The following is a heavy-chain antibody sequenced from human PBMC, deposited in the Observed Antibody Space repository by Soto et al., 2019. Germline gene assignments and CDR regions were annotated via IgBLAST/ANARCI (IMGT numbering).Heavy chain of an antibody. V-gene: IGHV1-18*01. J-gene: IGHJ4*02. CDR3: AREPYYYDSSGNGGTKFDC. CDR2: TSGYNGNT. CDR1: GYTFNMHG. Sequence: QVQLVQSGPEEKKPGASVKVSCKASGYTFNMHGISWVRQAPGQGPEWMGWTSGYNGNTDYAQKLQGRVTLTTGTSTSTDYMELRSLRPGHTAVYYCAREPYYYDSSGNGGTKFDCWGQGTLVTVSS. D-gene: IGHD3-22*01.